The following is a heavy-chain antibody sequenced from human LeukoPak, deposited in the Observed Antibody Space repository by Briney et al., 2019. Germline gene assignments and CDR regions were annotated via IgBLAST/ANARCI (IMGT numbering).Heavy chain of an antibody. CDR2: MNPNSGNT. J-gene: IGHJ6*03. V-gene: IGHV1-8*01. CDR3: ARAPYSSSWYFIPAYYYYYMDV. Sequence: ASVKVTCKASGYTFTSYDINWVRQATGQGLEWMGWMNPNSGNTGYAQKFQGRVTMTRNTSISTAYMELSSLRSEDTAVYYCARAPYSSSWYFIPAYYYYYMDVWGKGTTVTISS. CDR1: GYTFTSYD. D-gene: IGHD6-13*01.